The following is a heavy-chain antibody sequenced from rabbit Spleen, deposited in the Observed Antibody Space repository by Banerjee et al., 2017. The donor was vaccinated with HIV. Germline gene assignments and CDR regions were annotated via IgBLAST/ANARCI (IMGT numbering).Heavy chain of an antibody. V-gene: IGHV1S40*01. CDR2: AYAGSSANT. D-gene: IGHD8-1*01. J-gene: IGHJ6*01. CDR1: GFSFNSGYD. Sequence: QSLEESGGGLVKPGASLTLTCKASGFSFNSGYDMCWVRQAPGKGLEWVACAYAGSSANTYSATWAKGRFTISKTSSTTVTLQMTGLTAADTATYFCARDTGTSFSTYGMDLWGPGTSSPS. CDR3: ARDTGTSFSTYGMDL.